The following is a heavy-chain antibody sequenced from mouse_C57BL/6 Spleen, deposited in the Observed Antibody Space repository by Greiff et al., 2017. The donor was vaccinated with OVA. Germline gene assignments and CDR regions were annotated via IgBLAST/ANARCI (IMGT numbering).Heavy chain of an antibody. J-gene: IGHJ4*01. Sequence: QVHVKQSGAELVRPGASVKLSCKASGYTFTDYYINWVKQRPGQGLEWIARIYPGSGNTYYNEKFKGKATLTAEKSSSTAYMQLSSLTSEDSAVYFCARRSPRDAMDYWGQGTSVTVSS. CDR2: IYPGSGNT. V-gene: IGHV1-76*01. CDR3: ARRSPRDAMDY. CDR1: GYTFTDYY.